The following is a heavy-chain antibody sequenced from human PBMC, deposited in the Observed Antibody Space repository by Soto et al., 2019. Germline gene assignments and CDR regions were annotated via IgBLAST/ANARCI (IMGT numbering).Heavy chain of an antibody. J-gene: IGHJ4*02. Sequence: PGGSLRLSCAASGFTFSSYGMHWVRQAPGKGLAWVAFIWHDGGNKFYAESVKGRFTISRDNSKNTLYLQMTSLSAEDTAMYYCARDGDVNTGFGKDYWGQGTLVTVSS. CDR2: IWHDGGNK. CDR3: ARDGDVNTGFGKDY. D-gene: IGHD3-16*01. CDR1: GFTFSSYG. V-gene: IGHV3-33*01.